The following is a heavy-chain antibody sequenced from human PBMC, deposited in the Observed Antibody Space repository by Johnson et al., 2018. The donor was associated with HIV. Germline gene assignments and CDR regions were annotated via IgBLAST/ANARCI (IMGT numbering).Heavy chain of an antibody. V-gene: IGHV3-30*19. J-gene: IGHJ3*01. D-gene: IGHD6-6*01. CDR3: ARDRAILAARPAGAFDV. CDR1: GFTISTYG. Sequence: VQLVESGGGVVQPGRSLRLSCVVSGFTISTYGMHWVRQAPGKGLEWVAVMYYDGSNKYYADSVKGRFTISRDNSKNTLYLQMHSLRSEDTAVYYCARDRAILAARPAGAFDVWGPGTMVTVSS. CDR2: MYYDGSNK.